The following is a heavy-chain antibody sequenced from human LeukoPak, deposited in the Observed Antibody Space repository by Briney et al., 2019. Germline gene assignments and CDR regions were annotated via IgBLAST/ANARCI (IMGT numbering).Heavy chain of an antibody. V-gene: IGHV3-48*03. J-gene: IGHJ4*02. CDR3: ARERGYSGYDYFIDSPSDY. CDR2: ISSSGSTI. D-gene: IGHD5-12*01. Sequence: GESLRLSCAASGFTFSSYEMNWVRQAPGKGLEWVSYISSSGSTIYYADSVKGRFTISRDNAKNSLYLQMNSLRAEDTAVYYCARERGYSGYDYFIDSPSDYWGQGTLVTVSS. CDR1: GFTFSSYE.